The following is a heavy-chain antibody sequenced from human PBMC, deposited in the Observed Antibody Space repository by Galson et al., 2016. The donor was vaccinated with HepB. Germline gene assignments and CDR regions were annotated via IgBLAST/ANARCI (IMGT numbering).Heavy chain of an antibody. CDR3: AKARDGLRYFDWYYFDY. Sequence: SLRLSCAVSGFTFSSYAMSWVRQAPGKGLGWVLSISGSGGSTFYADSVKGRFTISRDNSKNTLYLQMNSLRAEDTAVYYCAKARDGLRYFDWYYFDYWGQGTLVTVSS. D-gene: IGHD3-9*01. CDR1: GFTFSSYA. J-gene: IGHJ4*02. CDR2: ISGSGGST. V-gene: IGHV3-23*01.